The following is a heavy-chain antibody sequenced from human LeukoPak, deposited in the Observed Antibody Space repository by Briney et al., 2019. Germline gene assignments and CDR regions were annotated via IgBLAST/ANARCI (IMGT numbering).Heavy chain of an antibody. Sequence: ASVKVSCKASGGTFSSYAISWVRQAPGQGLEWMGRIIPILGIANYAQKFQGRVTITADKSTSTAYMELSSLRSEDTAVYYCARAVQRSLFDYWGQGTLVTVSS. CDR2: IIPILGIA. J-gene: IGHJ4*02. CDR3: ARAVQRSLFDY. D-gene: IGHD2-15*01. CDR1: GGTFSSYA. V-gene: IGHV1-69*04.